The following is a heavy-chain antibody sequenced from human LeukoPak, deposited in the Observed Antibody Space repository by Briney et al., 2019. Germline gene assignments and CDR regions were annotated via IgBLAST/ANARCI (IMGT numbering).Heavy chain of an antibody. CDR2: IYSGGST. D-gene: IGHD6-13*01. J-gene: IGHJ6*02. CDR3: ARRDSRRYGMDV. Sequence: GGSLRLSCAASGFTVSSSYMSWVRQAPGKGLEWVSIIYSGGSTYYADSVKGRFTISRDKSKNTLYLQMNSLRAEDTAVYYCARRDSRRYGMDVWGQGTTVTVSS. CDR1: GFTVSSSY. V-gene: IGHV3-53*01.